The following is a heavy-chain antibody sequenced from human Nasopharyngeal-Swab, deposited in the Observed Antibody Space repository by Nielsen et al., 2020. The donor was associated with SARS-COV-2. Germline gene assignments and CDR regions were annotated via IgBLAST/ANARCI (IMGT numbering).Heavy chain of an antibody. V-gene: IGHV3-74*01. J-gene: IGHJ4*02. CDR2: INSDGSII. CDR3: VCGETTPSDY. D-gene: IGHD2-15*01. Sequence: VRQMPGKGLVWVSRINSDGSIIDYADSVKGRFTISRDNARNTLNLQMNSLRAEDTALYYCVCGETTPSDYWGQGTLVTSPQ.